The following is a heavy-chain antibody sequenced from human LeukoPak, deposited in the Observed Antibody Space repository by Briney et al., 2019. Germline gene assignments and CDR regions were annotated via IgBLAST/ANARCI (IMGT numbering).Heavy chain of an antibody. V-gene: IGHV3-30*03. D-gene: IGHD3-3*01. CDR3: AEPGRMYFDFWGGYYFHY. CDR1: GFTFSSYG. Sequence: GGSLRLSCAASGFTFSSYGMHWVRQAPGKGLEWVAVISYDGSNKYYADSVKGRFTISRDNSKNTLYLQMNSLRAEDTAVYYCAEPGRMYFDFWGGYYFHYWGQGTLVTVSS. CDR2: ISYDGSNK. J-gene: IGHJ4*02.